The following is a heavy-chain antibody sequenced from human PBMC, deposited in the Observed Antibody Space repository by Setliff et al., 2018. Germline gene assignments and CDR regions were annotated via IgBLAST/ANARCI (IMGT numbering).Heavy chain of an antibody. D-gene: IGHD2-2*01. Sequence: SETLSLTCAASGGTFTYYYWTWIRQSPAKGLEWIGEITHTGSTGSTRYNPSLKSRVTISVDTSKNQFSLKLFSVTAADTAVYYCARGRQVHRHLVIVPAAAFDFWGQGARVTVSS. V-gene: IGHV4-34*01. CDR1: GGTFTYYY. J-gene: IGHJ4*02. CDR2: ITHTGSTGST. CDR3: ARGRQVHRHLVIVPAAAFDF.